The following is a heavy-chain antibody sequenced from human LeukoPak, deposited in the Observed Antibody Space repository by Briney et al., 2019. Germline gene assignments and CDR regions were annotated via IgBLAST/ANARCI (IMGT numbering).Heavy chain of an antibody. CDR1: GGSISSYY. D-gene: IGHD4-17*01. Sequence: SETLSLTCTVSGGSISSYYWSWIRQPPGKGLEWIGYIYYSGSTNCNPSLKSRVTISVDTSKNQFSLKLSSVTAADTAVYYCARHRGTTEPYYFDYWGQGTLVTVSS. V-gene: IGHV4-59*08. CDR2: IYYSGST. CDR3: ARHRGTTEPYYFDY. J-gene: IGHJ4*02.